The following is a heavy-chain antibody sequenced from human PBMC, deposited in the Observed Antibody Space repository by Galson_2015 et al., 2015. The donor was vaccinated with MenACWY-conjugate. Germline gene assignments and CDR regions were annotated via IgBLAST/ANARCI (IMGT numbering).Heavy chain of an antibody. Sequence: LRLSCAASGFTFSSYWMHWVRRSPGKGLVWVSRINSDGSSTSYADSVKGRFTISRDNAKNTLYLQMNSLRAEDTAVYYCAKGRNYYDSSGYYWDLDYWGQGTLVTVSS. CDR1: GFTFSSYW. V-gene: IGHV3-74*01. J-gene: IGHJ4*02. CDR3: AKGRNYYDSSGYYWDLDY. D-gene: IGHD3-22*01. CDR2: INSDGSST.